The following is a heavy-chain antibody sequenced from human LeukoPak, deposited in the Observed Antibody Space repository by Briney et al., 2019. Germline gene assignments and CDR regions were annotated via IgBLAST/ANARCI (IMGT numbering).Heavy chain of an antibody. CDR3: ATDEATRAVAGTLYFDL. CDR2: ISAYNGNT. V-gene: IGHV1-18*01. J-gene: IGHJ2*01. D-gene: IGHD6-19*01. Sequence: ASVKVSCKASGYTFTSYGISWVRQAPGQGLEWMGWISAYNGNTNYAQKLQGRVTMTTDTSTSTAYMELRSLRSDDTAVYYCATDEATRAVAGTLYFDLWGRGTLVTVSS. CDR1: GYTFTSYG.